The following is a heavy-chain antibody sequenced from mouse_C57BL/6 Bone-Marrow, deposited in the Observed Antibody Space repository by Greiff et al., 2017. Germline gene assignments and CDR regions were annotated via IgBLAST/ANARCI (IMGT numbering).Heavy chain of an antibody. Sequence: QVQLKQPGAELVKPGASVKLSCKASGYTFTSYWMHWVKQRPGQGLEWIGMIHPTSGSTNYNEKFKSKATLTVDKSSSTAYMQLSSLTSEDSAVYYCARNYGSSYGNYAMDYWGQGTSGTVSS. D-gene: IGHD1-1*01. CDR1: GYTFTSYW. CDR2: IHPTSGST. CDR3: ARNYGSSYGNYAMDY. V-gene: IGHV1-64*01. J-gene: IGHJ4*01.